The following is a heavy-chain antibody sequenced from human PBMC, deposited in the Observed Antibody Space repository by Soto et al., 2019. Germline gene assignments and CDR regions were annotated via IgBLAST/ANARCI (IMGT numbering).Heavy chain of an antibody. CDR1: GGTFSSYA. D-gene: IGHD5-18*01. J-gene: IGHJ2*01. CDR2: INPFDGSR. V-gene: IGHV1-69*10. CDR3: SRVDTRETTSCDP. Sequence: SVKVSCKASGGTFSSYAISWVRQAPGQGLEWMGWINPFDGSRMFAQSFQGRVTMTRDTSTSTVYMEVSSLRSEDTAVHYCSRVDTRETTSCDPRGR.